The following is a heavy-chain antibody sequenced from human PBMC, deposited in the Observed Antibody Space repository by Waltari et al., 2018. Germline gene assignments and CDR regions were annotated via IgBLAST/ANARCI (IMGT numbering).Heavy chain of an antibody. CDR3: ARDHWYSLDL. Sequence: EAPLVASGGGSVQHGGSMRISWVATXXALRDHWMAWVRQAPGKELEWVAKIKKDGTEEMYVDSVKGRFTISKDNTKNSVFLQMNSLRAEDTAVYYCARDHWYSLDLWGQGTLVTVSS. CDR2: IKKDGTEE. J-gene: IGHJ4*02. CDR1: XXALRDHW. D-gene: IGHD2-21*02. V-gene: IGHV3-7*01.